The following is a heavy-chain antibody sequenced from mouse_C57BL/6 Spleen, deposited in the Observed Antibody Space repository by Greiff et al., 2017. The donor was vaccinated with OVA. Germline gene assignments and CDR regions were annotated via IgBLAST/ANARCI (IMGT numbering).Heavy chain of an antibody. V-gene: IGHV1-54*01. Sequence: VQLQQSGAELVRPGTSVKVSCKASGYAFTNYLIEWVKQRPGQGLEWIGVINPGSGGTNYNEKFKGKATLTADKSSSTAYMQLSSLTSEDSAVYFCARAPDDYDDEGFDDWGKGTTLTVSS. CDR1: GYAFTNYL. CDR3: ARAPDDYDDEGFDD. CDR2: INPGSGGT. J-gene: IGHJ2*01. D-gene: IGHD2-4*01.